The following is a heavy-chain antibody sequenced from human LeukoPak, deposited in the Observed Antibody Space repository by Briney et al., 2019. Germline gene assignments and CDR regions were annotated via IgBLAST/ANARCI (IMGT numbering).Heavy chain of an antibody. CDR1: GSTLTELS. CDR3: ATVSGSWYGY. V-gene: IGHV1-24*01. CDR2: FDPEDGET. J-gene: IGHJ4*02. D-gene: IGHD6-13*01. Sequence: VASVKVSCKVSGSTLTELSMHWVRQAPGEGLEWMGGFDPEDGETIYAQKFQGRVTMTEDTSTDTAYMELSSLRSEDTAVYYCATVSGSWYGYWGQGTLVTVSS.